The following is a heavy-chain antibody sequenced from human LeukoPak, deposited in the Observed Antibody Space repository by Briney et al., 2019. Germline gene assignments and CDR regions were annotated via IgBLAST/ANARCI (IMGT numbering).Heavy chain of an antibody. CDR3: ARRFPSPLLKYYYDSSGYRDAFHI. D-gene: IGHD3-22*01. J-gene: IGHJ3*02. CDR1: GGSFSGYY. CDR2: INHSGST. Sequence: SETLSLTCAVYGGSFSGYYWSWIRQPPGKGLEWIGEINHSGSTNYNPSLKSRVTISVDTSKNQFSLKLSSVTAADTAVYYCARRFPSPLLKYYYDSSGYRDAFHISAKGQWSPSLQ. V-gene: IGHV4-34*01.